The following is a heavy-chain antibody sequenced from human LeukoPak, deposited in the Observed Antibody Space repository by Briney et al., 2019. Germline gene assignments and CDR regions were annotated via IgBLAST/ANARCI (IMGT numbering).Heavy chain of an antibody. J-gene: IGHJ4*02. CDR1: GFTFSSYS. CDR3: ARDPPTYYYGSGSYSPEDY. CDR2: ISSSSSYI. V-gene: IGHV3-21*01. Sequence: GGSLRLSCAASGFTFSSYSMNWVRQAPGKGLEWVSSISSSSSYIYYADSVKGRFTISRDNAKNSPYLQMNSLRAEDTAVYYCARDPPTYYYGSGSYSPEDYWGQGTLVTVAS. D-gene: IGHD3-10*01.